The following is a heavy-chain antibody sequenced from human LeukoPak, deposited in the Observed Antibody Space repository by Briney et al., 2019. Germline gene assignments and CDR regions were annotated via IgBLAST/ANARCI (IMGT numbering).Heavy chain of an antibody. J-gene: IGHJ5*02. V-gene: IGHV3-7*01. Sequence: GGSLRLSCAASGFTFSSYWMSWVRQAPGKGLEWVANIKQDGSEKYYVDSVKGRFTISRDNSKNTLYLQMNSLRAEDTAVYYCAKHTTAVPAANKGWFDPWGQGTLVTVSS. CDR3: AKHTTAVPAANKGWFDP. D-gene: IGHD2-2*01. CDR1: GFTFSSYW. CDR2: IKQDGSEK.